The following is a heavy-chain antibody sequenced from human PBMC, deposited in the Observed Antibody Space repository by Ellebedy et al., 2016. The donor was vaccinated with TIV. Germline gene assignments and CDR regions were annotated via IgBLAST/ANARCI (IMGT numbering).Heavy chain of an antibody. J-gene: IGHJ4*02. D-gene: IGHD1-1*01. V-gene: IGHV1-46*01. CDR3: ARDLRGSNWNDVGGLGY. CDR1: GFTFTTYY. CDR2: INPSGGST. Sequence: AASVKVSCKTSGFTFTTYYFHWVRQAPGQGLEWMGLINPSGGSTTYAQKFQGRVTMTRDTSTRTVYMELSSLRSEDTAVYYCARDLRGSNWNDVGGLGYWGQGTLVTVSS.